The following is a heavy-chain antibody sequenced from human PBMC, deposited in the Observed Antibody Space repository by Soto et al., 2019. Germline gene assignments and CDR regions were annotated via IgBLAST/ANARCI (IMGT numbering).Heavy chain of an antibody. V-gene: IGHV1-69*06. CDR1: GDAFKSYA. CDR3: ARDPTNDYGDDTFDY. D-gene: IGHD4-17*01. CDR2: IIPSYDRT. J-gene: IGHJ4*02. Sequence: QVLLLQSGSEVKKAGSSVKVSCMASGDAFKSYAIHWVRQAPGQGLEYMGRIIPSYDRTKYAQKFQGRLTLTADMYTSTVYMELSSLRSEDTAVYYCARDPTNDYGDDTFDYWGQGTKVIVSS.